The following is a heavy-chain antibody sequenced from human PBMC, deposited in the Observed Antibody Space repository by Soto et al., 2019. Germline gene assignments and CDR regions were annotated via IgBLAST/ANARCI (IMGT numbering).Heavy chain of an antibody. CDR1: GGTFSSHA. J-gene: IGHJ6*02. Sequence: QVQLVQSGAEVKKPGSSVKVSCKASGGTFSSHAISWVRQAPGQGLEWMGGVMPLFGTANYAQKFQGRVTITADRSTNTAYMELSSLTSEDTAVYYCARGDDLDYCYTMDVWGPGTTVTVSS. CDR3: ARGDDLDYCYTMDV. D-gene: IGHD5-18*01. CDR2: VMPLFGTA. V-gene: IGHV1-69*06.